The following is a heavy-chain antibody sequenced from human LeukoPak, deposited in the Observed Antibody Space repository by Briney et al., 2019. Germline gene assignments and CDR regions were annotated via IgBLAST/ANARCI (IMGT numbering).Heavy chain of an antibody. CDR3: ARATYYYGSGSYGDWFDP. Sequence: ASVKVSCKASGYTFTSYDINWVRQATGQGLEWMGWMNPNSGYTGYAQKFQGRVTITRNTSISTAYMELSSLRSEDTAVYYCARATYYYGSGSYGDWFDPWGQGTLVTVSS. CDR2: MNPNSGYT. D-gene: IGHD3-10*01. CDR1: GYTFTSYD. J-gene: IGHJ5*02. V-gene: IGHV1-8*03.